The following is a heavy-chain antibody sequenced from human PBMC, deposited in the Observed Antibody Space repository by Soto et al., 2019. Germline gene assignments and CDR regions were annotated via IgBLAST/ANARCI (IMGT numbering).Heavy chain of an antibody. CDR2: IIPVIGLT. CDR3: AKTLAGTDQNAYDI. Sequence: QVQLVQSGAEVKKPGSSVRVSCTVSGGTFTTYTIDWVRQDPGQGLEWMGRIIPVIGLTNYGLPGRVTITADKSTSTAYLELSGLKSEDTAMYYCAKTLAGTDQNAYDIWGQGTMVTVSS. J-gene: IGHJ3*02. D-gene: IGHD2-8*02. CDR1: GGTFTTYT. V-gene: IGHV1-69*02.